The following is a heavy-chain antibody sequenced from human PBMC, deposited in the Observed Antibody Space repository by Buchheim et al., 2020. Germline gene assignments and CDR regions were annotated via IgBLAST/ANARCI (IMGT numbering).Heavy chain of an antibody. CDR1: GFTFSNFR. V-gene: IGHV3-7*03. CDR3: ARSPSGLFYDVFDV. J-gene: IGHJ3*01. D-gene: IGHD3-3*01. CDR2: TNQDASEN. Sequence: EVQLVESGGGLVQPGGSLRLSCVASGFTFSNFRMSWVRQAPGKGLEWVANTNQDASENLYVDSVRGRFTISRDNAKNSLFLKMSSLRAEDTAVYYCARSPSGLFYDVFDVWGQGT.